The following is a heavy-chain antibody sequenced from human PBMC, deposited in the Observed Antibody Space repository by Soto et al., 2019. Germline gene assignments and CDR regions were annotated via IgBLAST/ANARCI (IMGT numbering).Heavy chain of an antibody. CDR3: AREVWGLGRSIAAFWFDP. CDR2: IYYSGST. Sequence: PSETLSLTCTVSGGSVSSGSYYWSWIRQPPGKGLEWIGYIYYSGSTNYNPSLKSRATISVDTSKNLFSLKLSSVTAADTAVFYFAREVWGLGRSIAAFWFDPWGQGTLVTVSS. J-gene: IGHJ5*02. V-gene: IGHV4-61*01. D-gene: IGHD6-6*01. CDR1: GGSVSSGSYY.